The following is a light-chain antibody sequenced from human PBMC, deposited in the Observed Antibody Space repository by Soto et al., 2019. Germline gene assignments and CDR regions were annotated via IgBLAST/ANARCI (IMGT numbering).Light chain of an antibody. CDR3: CSYAGTYTRI. V-gene: IGLV2-11*01. CDR1: SNNVGGYNY. Sequence: QSALTQPRSVSGSPGQSVTISCTGASNNVGGYNYVSWYQHHPGKVPQLIIYDVTKRPSGVPDRFSGSKSGNTASLTISGLQVEDEADYYCCSYAGTYTRIFGGGTKLTVL. J-gene: IGLJ2*01. CDR2: DVT.